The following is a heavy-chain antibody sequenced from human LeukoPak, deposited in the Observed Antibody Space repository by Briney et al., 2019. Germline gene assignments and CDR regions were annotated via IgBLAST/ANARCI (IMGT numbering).Heavy chain of an antibody. J-gene: IGHJ2*01. Sequence: PGGSLRLSCAASGFSVSSKYMSWVRQAPGKGLEWVSVIYSGGGTYYADSVKGRFTISRDNSKNTLYLQMNSLRAEDTAVYYCARESGWYFDLWGRGTLVTVSS. CDR3: ARESGWYFDL. D-gene: IGHD6-25*01. CDR1: GFSVSSKY. V-gene: IGHV3-53*01. CDR2: IYSGGGT.